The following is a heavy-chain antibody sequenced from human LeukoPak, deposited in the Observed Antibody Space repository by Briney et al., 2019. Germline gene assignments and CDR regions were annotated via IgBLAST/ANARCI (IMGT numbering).Heavy chain of an antibody. CDR2: INHSGST. V-gene: IGHV4-34*01. Sequence: SETLSLTCAVYGGSFSGYYWSWIRQPPGKGLEWIGGINHSGSTNYNPSLKSRVTISVDTSKNQFSLKLSSVTAADTAVYYCARDRLLWFGESSRYYYGMDVWGQGTTVTVSS. D-gene: IGHD3-10*01. CDR3: ARDRLLWFGESSRYYYGMDV. CDR1: GGSFSGYY. J-gene: IGHJ6*02.